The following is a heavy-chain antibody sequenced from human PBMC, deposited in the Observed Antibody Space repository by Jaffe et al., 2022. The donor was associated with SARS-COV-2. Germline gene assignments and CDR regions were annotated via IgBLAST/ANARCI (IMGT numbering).Heavy chain of an antibody. CDR2: IIPILGIA. Sequence: QVQLVQSGAEVKKPGSSVKVSCKASGGTFSSYTISWVRQAPGQGLEWMGRIIPILGIANYAQKFQGRVTITADKSTSTAYMELSSLRSEDTAVYYCARTVQLWAAGGFDPWGQGTLVTVSS. CDR1: GGTFSSYT. V-gene: IGHV1-69*02. D-gene: IGHD5-18*01. J-gene: IGHJ5*02. CDR3: ARTVQLWAAGGFDP.